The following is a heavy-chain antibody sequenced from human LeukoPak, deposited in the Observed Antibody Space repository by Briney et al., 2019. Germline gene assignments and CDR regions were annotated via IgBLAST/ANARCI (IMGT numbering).Heavy chain of an antibody. Sequence: PGESLKISCKGSGYSFTNYWIGWVRQMPGKGLEWMGIIYPSDSDTRYSPSFQGQVTISADKSISTAYLQWSSLKASDTAMYYCARSPSYYGDYDYVYLDYWGQGTLVTVSS. D-gene: IGHD4-17*01. J-gene: IGHJ4*02. CDR3: ARSPSYYGDYDYVYLDY. V-gene: IGHV5-51*01. CDR1: GYSFTNYW. CDR2: IYPSDSDT.